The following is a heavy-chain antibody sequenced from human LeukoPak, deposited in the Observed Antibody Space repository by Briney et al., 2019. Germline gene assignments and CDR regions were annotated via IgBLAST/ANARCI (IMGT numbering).Heavy chain of an antibody. V-gene: IGHV4-59*01. CDR2: IYDSGST. Sequence: KASETLSLTCTVSGGPLSACYWTWIRQPPGKGLEWIGYIYDSGSTNYNPSLKSRVTISVDTSKNQFSLKLTSVTAADTAVYYCATGETGSTLGGYWGQGTLVTVSS. CDR3: ATGETGSTLGGY. CDR1: GGPLSACY. J-gene: IGHJ4*02. D-gene: IGHD1-1*01.